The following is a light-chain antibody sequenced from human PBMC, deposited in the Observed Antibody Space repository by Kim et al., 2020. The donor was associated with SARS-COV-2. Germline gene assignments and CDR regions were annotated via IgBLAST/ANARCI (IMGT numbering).Light chain of an antibody. Sequence: SVSIGYRVTITCRASQSINTWLAWYQQKPGKAPTLVIYSASTVENGVPSRFSGSGSGTEFTLTISSLQPDDFATYYCLQYKSYPHTFGQGNKLEI. CDR2: SAS. V-gene: IGKV1-5*03. J-gene: IGKJ2*01. CDR1: QSINTW. CDR3: LQYKSYPHT.